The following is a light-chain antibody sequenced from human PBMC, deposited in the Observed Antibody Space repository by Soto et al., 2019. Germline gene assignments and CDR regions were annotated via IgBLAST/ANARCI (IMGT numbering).Light chain of an antibody. CDR1: QTVSNSY. CDR3: QQFNNWPPWT. V-gene: IGKV3-15*01. CDR2: GAS. J-gene: IGKJ1*01. Sequence: ETVLTQSPGSLSLSLGDRATLSCRASQTVSNSYLAWYQQKPGQAPRLLIYGASTRAAGIPDRFSGSGSGTEFTLTISGLQSDDFAVYYCQQFNNWPPWTFGQGTKVDIK.